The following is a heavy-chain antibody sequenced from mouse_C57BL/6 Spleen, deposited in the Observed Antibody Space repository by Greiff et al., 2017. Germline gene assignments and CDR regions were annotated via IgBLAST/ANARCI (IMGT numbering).Heavy chain of an antibody. D-gene: IGHD1-1*01. CDR1: GFTFSDYY. CDR2: INYDGSST. CDR3: ARGSRGDAMDY. J-gene: IGHJ4*01. Sequence: EVMLVESEGGLVQPGSSMKLSCTASGFTFSDYYMAWVRQVPEKGLEWVANINYDGSSTYYLDSLKSRFIISRDNAKNILYLQMSSLKSEDTATYYCARGSRGDAMDYWGQGTSVTVSS. V-gene: IGHV5-16*01.